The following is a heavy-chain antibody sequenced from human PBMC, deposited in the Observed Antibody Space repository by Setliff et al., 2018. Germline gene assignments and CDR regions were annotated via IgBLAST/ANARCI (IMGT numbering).Heavy chain of an antibody. D-gene: IGHD2-21*01. V-gene: IGHV1-18*01. CDR1: GYTFTSYG. J-gene: IGHJ4*02. CDR3: ATEKFPGDWGDY. Sequence: ASVKVSCKASGYTFTSYGISWVRQAPGQGLEWMGWINAGNGNTKYSQKFQGRVTITRDTSTRTAYMEVTSLRSDDTAVYYCATEKFPGDWGDYWGQGTLVTVSS. CDR2: INAGNGNT.